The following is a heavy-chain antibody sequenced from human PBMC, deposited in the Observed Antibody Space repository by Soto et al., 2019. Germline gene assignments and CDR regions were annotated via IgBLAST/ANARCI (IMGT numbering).Heavy chain of an antibody. J-gene: IGHJ5*02. CDR3: ARDYTPTYDSSRFGAHNWFDP. CDR1: GFTFSSYS. D-gene: IGHD3-22*01. Sequence: PGGSLRLSCAASGFTFSSYSMNWVRQAPGKGLEWVSSISSSSSYIYYADSVKGRFTISRDNAKNSLYLQMNSLRAEDTAVYYCARDYTPTYDSSRFGAHNWFDPWGQGTLVTVSS. CDR2: ISSSSSYI. V-gene: IGHV3-21*01.